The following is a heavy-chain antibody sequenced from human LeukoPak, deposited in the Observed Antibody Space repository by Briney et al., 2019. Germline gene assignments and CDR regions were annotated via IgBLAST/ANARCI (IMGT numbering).Heavy chain of an antibody. V-gene: IGHV1-18*01. CDR2: ISAYNGNT. J-gene: IGHJ4*02. CDR3: AREEGSGYYYMAWFDY. Sequence: GGSLRLSCAASGFTFTSYGISWVRQAPGQGLEWMGWISAYNGNTNYAQKLQGRVTMTTDTSTSTAYMELRSLRSDDTAVYYCAREEGSGYYYMAWFDYWGQGTLVTVSS. D-gene: IGHD3-22*01. CDR1: GFTFTSYG.